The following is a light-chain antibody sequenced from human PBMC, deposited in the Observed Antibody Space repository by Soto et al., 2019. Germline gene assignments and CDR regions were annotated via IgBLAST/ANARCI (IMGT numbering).Light chain of an antibody. V-gene: IGKV1-33*01. CDR3: MQGTHWPIT. CDR2: DAS. CDR1: QDINNY. J-gene: IGKJ5*01. Sequence: DIQMTQSPSSLSASVGDRVTITCEASQDINNYLNWYQQKPGKAPKLLIYDASNLETGVPSRFSGSGSGTDFTFTISSLQPEDIATYYCMQGTHWPITFGQGTRLEI.